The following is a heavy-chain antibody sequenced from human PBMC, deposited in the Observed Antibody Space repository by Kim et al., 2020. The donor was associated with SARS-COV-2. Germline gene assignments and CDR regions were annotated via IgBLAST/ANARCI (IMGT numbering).Heavy chain of an antibody. Sequence: GGSLRLSCAASGFTFSSYGMHWVRQAPGKGLEWVAVICYAGSNNYYADSVKGRFTISRDNTKTTLDLQMNSLRAEDTAVYYCAKDVAAAGMYYFDYWGQGTLVSASS. J-gene: IGHJ4*02. CDR3: AKDVAAAGMYYFDY. D-gene: IGHD6-13*01. CDR2: ICYAGSNN. CDR1: GFTFSSYG. V-gene: IGHV3-33*06.